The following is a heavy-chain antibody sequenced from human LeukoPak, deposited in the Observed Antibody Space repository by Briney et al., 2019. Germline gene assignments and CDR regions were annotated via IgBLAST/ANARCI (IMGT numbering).Heavy chain of an antibody. CDR1: GASISSWY. J-gene: IGHJ4*02. CDR3: ARETTLAGFASGLGFNY. Sequence: SETLSLTCTVSGASISSWYWSWIRQPPGKGLEWIGYIYGSGNTNYNPSLKSRITMSIDTSKDQFSLELTSVTAADTATYYCARETTLAGFASGLGFNYWGQGILVTVSS. V-gene: IGHV4-59*01. CDR2: IYGSGNT. D-gene: IGHD6-19*01.